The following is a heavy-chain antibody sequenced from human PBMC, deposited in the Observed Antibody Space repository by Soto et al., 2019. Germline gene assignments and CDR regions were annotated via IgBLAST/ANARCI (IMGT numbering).Heavy chain of an antibody. V-gene: IGHV1-18*01. Sequence: ASVKVSCKASGYTSTSYGISWVRQAPGQGLEWMGWISAYNGNTNYAQKLQGRVTMTTDTSTSTAYMELRSLRSDDTAVYYCARIFIDELVFGWFDPWGQGTLVTGS. J-gene: IGHJ5*02. CDR1: GYTSTSYG. D-gene: IGHD3-3*01. CDR3: ARIFIDELVFGWFDP. CDR2: ISAYNGNT.